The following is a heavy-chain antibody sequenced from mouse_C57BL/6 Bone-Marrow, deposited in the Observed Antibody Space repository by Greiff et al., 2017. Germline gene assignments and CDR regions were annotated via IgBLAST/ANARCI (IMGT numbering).Heavy chain of an antibody. Sequence: VHLVESGPGLVQPSQSLSITCTVSGFSLTSYGVHWVRQSPGKGLEWLGVIWRGGSTDYNAAFMSRLSITKDTSKSQVFFKMNSLQADDTAIYYCAKMVNYGSSYPYWYFDVWGTGTTVTVSS. CDR2: IWRGGST. V-gene: IGHV2-5*01. CDR1: GFSLTSYG. J-gene: IGHJ1*03. CDR3: AKMVNYGSSYPYWYFDV. D-gene: IGHD1-1*01.